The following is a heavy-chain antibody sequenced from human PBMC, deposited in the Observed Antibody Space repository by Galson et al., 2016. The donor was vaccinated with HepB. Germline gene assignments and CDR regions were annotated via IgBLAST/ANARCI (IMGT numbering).Heavy chain of an antibody. CDR1: GFIFSDYC. CDR2: IRSGSSYT. CDR3: VRGCRVQPTVADYYYYHVMDV. Sequence: SLRLSCAASGFIFSDYCMNWIRQAPGKGLEWVSNIRSGSSYTDYADSVKGRFTISRDNARNSLYLKMNSLQVEDTPVSYCVRGCRVQPTVADYYYYHVMDVGGQGTAVSVSS. J-gene: IGHJ6*02. D-gene: IGHD2-15*01. V-gene: IGHV3-11*03.